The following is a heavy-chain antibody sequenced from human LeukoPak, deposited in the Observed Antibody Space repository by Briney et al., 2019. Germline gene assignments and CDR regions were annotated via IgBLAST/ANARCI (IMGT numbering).Heavy chain of an antibody. J-gene: IGHJ3*02. CDR2: ISRSSSYI. V-gene: IGHV3-21*01. Sequence: GGSLRLSCAASGFTFSSYSMNWVRQAPGKGLEWVSSISRSSSYIYYADLVKGRFTISRDNAKNSLYLQMNSLRAEDTAVYYCARDGLTEQIVVVTARASDAFDIWGQGTMVTVSS. CDR3: ARDGLTEQIVVVTARASDAFDI. CDR1: GFTFSSYS. D-gene: IGHD2-21*02.